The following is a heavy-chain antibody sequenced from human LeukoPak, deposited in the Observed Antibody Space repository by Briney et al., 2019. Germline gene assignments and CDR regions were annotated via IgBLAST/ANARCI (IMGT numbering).Heavy chain of an antibody. J-gene: IGHJ4*02. V-gene: IGHV3-13*01. CDR1: GFTFSTYD. CDR3: ARDLGERRDY. CDR2: IGTADDT. Sequence: PGGSLRLSCAASGFTFSTYDMHWVRQVTGKGLEWVSAIGTADDTYYLGSVKGRFTISRENAKNTLYLQMNSLRAEDTAVYYCARDLGERRDYWGQGTLVTVSS. D-gene: IGHD1-1*01.